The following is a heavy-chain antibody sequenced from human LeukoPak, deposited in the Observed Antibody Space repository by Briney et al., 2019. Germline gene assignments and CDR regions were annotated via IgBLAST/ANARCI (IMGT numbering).Heavy chain of an antibody. CDR2: IYHSGST. CDR1: GGSISSGGYY. J-gene: IGHJ4*02. CDR3: ARRLGYCSSTSCYTRFDY. V-gene: IGHV4-30-2*03. D-gene: IGHD2-2*02. Sequence: SETLSLTCTVSGGSISSGGYYWSWIRQPPGKGLEWIGYIYHSGSTYYNPSLKSRVTISVDTSKNQFSLKLSSVTAADTAVYYCARRLGYCSSTSCYTRFDYWGQGTLVTVSS.